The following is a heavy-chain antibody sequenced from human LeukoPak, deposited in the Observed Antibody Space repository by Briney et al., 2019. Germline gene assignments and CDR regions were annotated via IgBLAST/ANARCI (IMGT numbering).Heavy chain of an antibody. Sequence: GESLKISCKGSGYSFTNFWIGWVRQMPGKGLEWMGIIYPGDSDTRYSPSFQGQVTISADKSISTAYLQWSSLKASDTAMYYCARSDVRWLQPGHPWGQGTLVTVSS. J-gene: IGHJ5*02. CDR1: GYSFTNFW. CDR2: IYPGDSDT. D-gene: IGHD5-24*01. CDR3: ARSDVRWLQPGHP. V-gene: IGHV5-51*01.